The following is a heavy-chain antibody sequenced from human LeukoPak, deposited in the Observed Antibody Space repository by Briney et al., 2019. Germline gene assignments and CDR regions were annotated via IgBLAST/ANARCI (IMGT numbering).Heavy chain of an antibody. D-gene: IGHD2-15*01. Sequence: ASVKVSCKASGYTFTGYYMHWVRQAPGQGLEWMGWINPNSGGTNYAQKFQGRVTMTRDTSISTAYMELSRLRSDDTAVYYCARVSWSSGGSHWVYWGQGTLVTVSS. CDR1: GYTFTGYY. CDR2: INPNSGGT. J-gene: IGHJ4*02. V-gene: IGHV1-2*02. CDR3: ARVSWSSGGSHWVY.